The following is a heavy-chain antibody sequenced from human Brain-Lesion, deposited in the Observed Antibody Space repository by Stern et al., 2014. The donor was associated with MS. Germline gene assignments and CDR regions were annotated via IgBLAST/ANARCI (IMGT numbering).Heavy chain of an antibody. J-gene: IGHJ4*02. CDR2: FDPEDGET. D-gene: IGHD1-26*01. CDR3: ATLSPGAGGNYYRHFDY. Sequence: QLVQSGAEVKKPGASVKVSCKVSGYTLTELSMHWVRQAPRKGLEWMGGFDPEDGETIYAQKFQGRVTMTEDTSTATAYMELSSLRSEDTAVYYCATLSPGAGGNYYRHFDYWGQGTLVTVSS. CDR1: GYTLTELS. V-gene: IGHV1-24*01.